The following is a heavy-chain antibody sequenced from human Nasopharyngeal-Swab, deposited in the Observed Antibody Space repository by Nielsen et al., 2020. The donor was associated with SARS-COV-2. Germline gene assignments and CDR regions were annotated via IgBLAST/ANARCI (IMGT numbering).Heavy chain of an antibody. CDR3: APFWSGYYDYYYGMDV. J-gene: IGHJ6*02. CDR1: GFTLSEYY. D-gene: IGHD3-3*01. CDR2: ISSSGSTI. V-gene: IGHV3-11*01. Sequence: GESLKISCAASGFTLSEYYMSWIRQAPGKGLEWVSYISSSGSTIYYADSVKGRFTISRDNAKNSLYLQMNSLRAEDTAVYYCAPFWSGYYDYYYGMDVWGQGTTVTVSS.